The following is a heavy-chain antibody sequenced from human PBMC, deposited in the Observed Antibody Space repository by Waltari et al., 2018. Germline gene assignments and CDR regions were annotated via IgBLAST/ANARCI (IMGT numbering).Heavy chain of an antibody. CDR2: IYYSGST. V-gene: IGHV4-39*07. CDR1: GGSISSYY. D-gene: IGHD2-15*01. CDR3: AREVVVVVAANYYYYMDV. J-gene: IGHJ6*03. Sequence: QVQLQESGPGLVKPSETLSLTCTVSGGSISSYYWGWIRQPPGKGLEWIRSIYYSGSTYYNPSLKSRVTISVDTSKNQFSLKLSSVTAADTAVYYCAREVVVVVAANYYYYMDVWGKGTTVTVSS.